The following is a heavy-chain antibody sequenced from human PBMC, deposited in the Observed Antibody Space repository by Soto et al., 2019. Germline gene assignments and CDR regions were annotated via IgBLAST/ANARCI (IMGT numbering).Heavy chain of an antibody. CDR1: GYTFTSYG. CDR2: ISAYNGNT. CDR3: AREVVRFLDEYYYYYGMDV. D-gene: IGHD3-3*01. V-gene: IGHV1-18*01. Sequence: QVQLVQSGAEVKKPGASVKVSCKASGYTFTSYGISWVRQAPGQGLEWMGWISAYNGNTNYAQKLQGSVTMTTDTSTSTAYMELRSLRSDDTAVYYCAREVVRFLDEYYYYYGMDVWGQGTTVTVSS. J-gene: IGHJ6*02.